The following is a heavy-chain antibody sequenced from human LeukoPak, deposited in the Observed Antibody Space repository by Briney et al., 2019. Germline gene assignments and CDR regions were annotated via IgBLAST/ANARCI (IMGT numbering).Heavy chain of an antibody. Sequence: ASVKVSCKASGGTFSSYAFNWVRQAPGQGLEWMGWINPNSGGTKYAQKFQGRATMTRDTSINTAYMELSRLRSDDTAVYYCAREEGEWFGELFLPFKYWGQGTLVTVSS. J-gene: IGHJ4*02. CDR1: GGTFSSYA. V-gene: IGHV1-2*02. D-gene: IGHD3-10*01. CDR2: INPNSGGT. CDR3: AREEGEWFGELFLPFKY.